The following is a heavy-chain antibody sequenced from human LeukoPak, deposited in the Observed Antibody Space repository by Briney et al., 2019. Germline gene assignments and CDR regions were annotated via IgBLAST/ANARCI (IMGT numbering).Heavy chain of an antibody. CDR1: GFTFGSYG. J-gene: IGHJ1*01. V-gene: IGHV3-23*01. CDR3: AIMHGYYDGSGYWVQ. D-gene: IGHD3-22*01. CDR2: ITPNADRA. Sequence: GGSLRLSCAASGFTFGSYGMSWVRQAPGRVLEWVSFITPNADRASYADSVEGRFTVSRDNPRNTLYMQMNSLRDEDTAVYYCAIMHGYYDGSGYWVQWGQGTLVTVSS.